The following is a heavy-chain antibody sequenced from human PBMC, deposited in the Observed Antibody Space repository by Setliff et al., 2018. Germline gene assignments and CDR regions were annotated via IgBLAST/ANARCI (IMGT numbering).Heavy chain of an antibody. J-gene: IGHJ4*02. CDR1: GFSFSGSA. CDR3: YTWLLYSSSWYRDH. V-gene: IGHV3-73*01. CDR2: IRDKGNSYAT. Sequence: GSLRLSCAASGFSFSGSAIHWVRQASGKGLEWVGRIRDKGNSYATAYAASVKGRFTISRDDPGNTLYLQMSSLKTEDTAVYYCYTWLLYSSSWYRDHWGQGTLVTVSS. D-gene: IGHD6-13*01.